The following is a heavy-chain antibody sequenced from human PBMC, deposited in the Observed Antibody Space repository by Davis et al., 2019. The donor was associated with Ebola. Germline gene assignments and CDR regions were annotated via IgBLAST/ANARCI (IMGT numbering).Heavy chain of an antibody. J-gene: IGHJ4*02. CDR2: IDIGSGGSGGT. D-gene: IGHD3-22*01. CDR3: ARDRYSDGSGYFFEQSH. V-gene: IGHV1-46*01. Sequence: ASVKVSCKTFGYTFSTYFLHWVRQAPGQGLEWMGMIDIGSGGSGGTDYAQTFQGRVTMTKDMSTSTVYMELSSLRSEDTAVYYCARDRYSDGSGYFFEQSHWGQGTLVTVSS. CDR1: GYTFSTYF.